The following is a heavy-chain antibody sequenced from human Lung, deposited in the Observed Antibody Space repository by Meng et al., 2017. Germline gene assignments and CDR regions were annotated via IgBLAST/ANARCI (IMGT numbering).Heavy chain of an antibody. CDR1: GGSFSDYY. CDR3: ARGPTTMAHDFDY. V-gene: IGHV4-34*01. Sequence: QVHLPHGGAGPLTPSGTLSLTCVVSGGSFSDYYWSWIRQPPGKGLEWIGEINHSGSTNYNPSLESRATISVDTSQNNLSLKLSSVTAADSAVYYCARGPTTMAHDFDYWGQGTLVTVSS. CDR2: INHSGST. D-gene: IGHD4-11*01. J-gene: IGHJ4*02.